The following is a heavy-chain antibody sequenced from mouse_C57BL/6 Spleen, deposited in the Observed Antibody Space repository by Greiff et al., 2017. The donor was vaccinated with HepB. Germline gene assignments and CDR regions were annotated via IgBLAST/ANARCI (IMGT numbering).Heavy chain of an antibody. D-gene: IGHD1-1*01. CDR1: GFTFSSYA. Sequence: EVQRVESGGGLVKPGGSLKLSCAASGFTFSSYAMSWVRQTPEKRLEWVATISDGGSYTYYPDNVKGRFTISRDNAKNNLYLQMSHLKSEDTAMYYCARDRHYGSSYVGYVDVWGTGTTVTVSS. J-gene: IGHJ1*03. CDR3: ARDRHYGSSYVGYVDV. V-gene: IGHV5-4*01. CDR2: ISDGGSYT.